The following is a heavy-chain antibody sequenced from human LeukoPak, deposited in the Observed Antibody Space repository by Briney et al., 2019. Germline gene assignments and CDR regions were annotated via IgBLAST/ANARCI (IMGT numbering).Heavy chain of an antibody. CDR2: IGPNGAST. Sequence: GESLRLSCSTSGFTFSNHFMHWVRQAPGKGLEYVSSIGPNGASTLYADSVKGRFTISRDNSKNALYLQLTSLRLEDTALYYCVKDLTGTWSFDYWGQGTLVAVSS. CDR3: VKDLTGTWSFDY. V-gene: IGHV3-64D*06. J-gene: IGHJ4*02. D-gene: IGHD3-9*01. CDR1: GFTFSNHF.